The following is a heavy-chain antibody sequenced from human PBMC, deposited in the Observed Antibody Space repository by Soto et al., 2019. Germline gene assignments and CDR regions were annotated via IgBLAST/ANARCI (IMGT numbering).Heavy chain of an antibody. CDR3: ARAPQPTYYDFWSGYPYGMDV. D-gene: IGHD3-3*01. CDR2: IYSGGST. J-gene: IGHJ6*02. V-gene: IGHV3-53*01. CDR1: GFTVNSNY. Sequence: GWSLELSSASCGFTVNSNYMSWVRQTTGKGLEWVSVIYSGGSTYYADSVKGRFTISRDNSKNTLYLQMNSLRAEDTAVYYCARAPQPTYYDFWSGYPYGMDVWGQGTTVTVSS.